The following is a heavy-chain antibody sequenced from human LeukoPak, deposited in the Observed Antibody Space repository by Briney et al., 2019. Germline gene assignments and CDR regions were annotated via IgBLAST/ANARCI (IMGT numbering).Heavy chain of an antibody. CDR3: ARCKAGYYYYMDV. CDR1: GYTFTSYS. V-gene: IGHV1-18*01. Sequence: ASVKVSCKASGYTFTSYSLSGVRQAPGQGLEGMGWISGYNGNTHYGQNFQGRVTITTDTSTSTAYMELGSLRSDDTAVYYCARCKAGYYYYMDVWGKGTTVTISS. J-gene: IGHJ6*03. CDR2: ISGYNGNT. D-gene: IGHD2/OR15-2a*01.